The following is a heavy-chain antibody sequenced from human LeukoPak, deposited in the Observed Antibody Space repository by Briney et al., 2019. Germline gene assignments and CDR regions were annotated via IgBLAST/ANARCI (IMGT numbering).Heavy chain of an antibody. CDR3: AREDQAGTLDY. CDR1: GGSFSGYY. D-gene: IGHD6-13*01. CDR2: INHSGST. V-gene: IGHV4-34*01. J-gene: IGHJ4*02. Sequence: PSETLSLTCAVYGGSFSGYYWNWIRQPPGKGLEWIGKINHSGSTNYNPSLKSRVTISVDTSKNQFSLKLSSVTAADTAVYYCAREDQAGTLDYWGQGTLVTVSS.